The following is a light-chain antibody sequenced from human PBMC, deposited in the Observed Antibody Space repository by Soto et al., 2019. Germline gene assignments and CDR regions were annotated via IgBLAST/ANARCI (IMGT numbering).Light chain of an antibody. CDR1: QDIIYY. Sequence: DIRMTQSPSSLSAFVGDTVTITCRASQDIIYYLAWYQQNPGKIPKLLIHSASTLQTGVQSRFSGTGSGTVFTLTNNNLQPEDVATYYCQQHNSVPNPCGQGTRLEIK. J-gene: IGKJ2*01. V-gene: IGKV1-27*01. CDR2: SAS. CDR3: QQHNSVPNP.